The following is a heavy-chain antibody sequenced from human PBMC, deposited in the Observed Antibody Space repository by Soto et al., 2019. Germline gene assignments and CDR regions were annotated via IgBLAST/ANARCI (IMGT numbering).Heavy chain of an antibody. J-gene: IGHJ4*02. CDR3: AHSVVAGLGYYFDY. CDR2: IYWDDDK. Sequence: QITLKESGPTLVKPTQTLTLTCTFSGFSLSSTRVAVGWIRQPPGKALEWLALIYWDDDKRYSPFLKSRLTTTNDTSKNQVVLTMTNMDPVDTATYYCAHSVVAGLGYYFDYWGQGTLVTVSS. CDR1: GFSLSSTRVA. D-gene: IGHD6-19*01. V-gene: IGHV2-5*02.